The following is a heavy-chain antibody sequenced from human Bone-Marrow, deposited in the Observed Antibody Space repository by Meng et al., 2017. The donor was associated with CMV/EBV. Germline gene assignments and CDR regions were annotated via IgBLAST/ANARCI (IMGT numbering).Heavy chain of an antibody. V-gene: IGHV1-2*02. D-gene: IGHD3-3*01. Sequence: VKVSCKASGSTFTGYYMHWVRQGPGQGLEWMGWINPNSGGTNYAQKFQGRVTMTRDTSISTAYMELSRLRSDDTAVYYCAKARRSSGYSYYYYYYGMDVWGQGPTVTVSS. CDR1: GSTFTGYY. CDR2: INPNSGGT. J-gene: IGHJ6*02. CDR3: AKARRSSGYSYYYYYYGMDV.